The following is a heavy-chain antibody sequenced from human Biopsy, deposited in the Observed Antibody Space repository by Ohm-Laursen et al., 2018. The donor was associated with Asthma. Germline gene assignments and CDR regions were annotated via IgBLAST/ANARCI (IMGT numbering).Heavy chain of an antibody. V-gene: IGHV4-59*12. J-gene: IGHJ4*02. CDR2: IYSSGST. D-gene: IGHD3-22*01. CDR3: ARAQDYYDSRGYYRSFDY. Sequence: GTLSLTCTVSSGSISSFYWSWIRPPPGKGLEWIGYIYSSGSTDSNPSLKSRVTMSVDTSKNQFSLKLSSVTAADTAVYYCARAQDYYDSRGYYRSFDYWGQGTLVTVSS. CDR1: SGSISSFY.